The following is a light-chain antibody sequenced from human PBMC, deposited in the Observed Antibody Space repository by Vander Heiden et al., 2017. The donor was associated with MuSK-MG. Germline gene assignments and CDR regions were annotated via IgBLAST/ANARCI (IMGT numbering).Light chain of an antibody. V-gene: IGLV2-14*01. CDR2: DVS. J-gene: IGLJ2*01. CDR1: SSDVGGYND. Sequence: QSALPQPASVSGSPGQSITISCTGTSSDVGGYNDVSWYQQHPGKAPKLMIYDVSNRPSGVSNRFSGSKSGNTASLTISGLQAEDEADYYCSSYTSSSTLFGGGTKLTVL. CDR3: SSYTSSSTL.